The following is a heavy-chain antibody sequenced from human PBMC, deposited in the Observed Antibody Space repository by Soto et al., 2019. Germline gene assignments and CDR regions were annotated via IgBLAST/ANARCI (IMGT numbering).Heavy chain of an antibody. CDR3: AKDAPYGGNYYYYYGMDV. CDR2: ISYDGSNK. Sequence: GGFLRLSCAASGFTFSSYGMHWVRQAPGKGLEWVAVISYDGSNKYYADSVKGRFTISRDNSKNTLYLQMNSLRAEDTAVYYCAKDAPYGGNYYYYYGMDVWGQGTTVTVSS. V-gene: IGHV3-30*18. J-gene: IGHJ6*02. D-gene: IGHD4-17*01. CDR1: GFTFSSYG.